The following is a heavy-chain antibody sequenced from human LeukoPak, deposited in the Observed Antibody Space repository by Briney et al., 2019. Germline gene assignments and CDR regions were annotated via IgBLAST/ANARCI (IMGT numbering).Heavy chain of an antibody. J-gene: IGHJ4*02. V-gene: IGHV3-43*02. CDR2: ISGDGGST. CDR1: GFTFDDYA. Sequence: GGSLRLSCAASGFTFDDYAMHWVRQAPGKGLEWVSLISGDGGSTYYADSVKGRFTISRDNSKSSLYLQMNSLRTEDTALYYCAKGYDYYDSSGPFDYWGQGTLVTVSS. CDR3: AKGYDYYDSSGPFDY. D-gene: IGHD3-22*01.